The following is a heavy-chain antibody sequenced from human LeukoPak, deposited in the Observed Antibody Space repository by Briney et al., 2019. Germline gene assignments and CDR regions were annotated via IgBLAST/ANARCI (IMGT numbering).Heavy chain of an antibody. CDR3: ARHSPAYYYGSGSYYLPPILDY. Sequence: GESLKISCKGSGYSFTSYWIGWVRHMPGKGLEWMGIIYPGDSDTRYSPSFEGQVTISADKSISTAYLQWSSLKASDTAMYYCARHSPAYYYGSGSYYLPPILDYWGQGTLVTVSS. J-gene: IGHJ4*02. V-gene: IGHV5-51*01. D-gene: IGHD3-10*01. CDR1: GYSFTSYW. CDR2: IYPGDSDT.